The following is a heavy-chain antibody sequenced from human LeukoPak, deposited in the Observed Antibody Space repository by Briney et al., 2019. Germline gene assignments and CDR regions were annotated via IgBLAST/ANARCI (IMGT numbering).Heavy chain of an antibody. D-gene: IGHD4-17*01. Sequence: PGGSLRLSCVASGFTFSSYWMHWVRQDPRKGLVWVSRISGDGRNINYADSVRGRFTISRDNAKNSLYLQMNSLRAEDTAVYYCARDSVDYGDHIDYWGQGTLVTVSS. CDR3: ARDSVDYGDHIDY. CDR1: GFTFSSYW. CDR2: ISGDGRNI. J-gene: IGHJ4*02. V-gene: IGHV3-74*01.